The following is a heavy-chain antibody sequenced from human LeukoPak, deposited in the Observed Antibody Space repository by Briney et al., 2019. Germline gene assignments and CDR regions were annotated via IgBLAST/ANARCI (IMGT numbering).Heavy chain of an antibody. CDR1: GFTFSSSA. D-gene: IGHD6-19*01. Sequence: GGSLRLSCAASGFTFSSSAMSWVRQAPGKGLEWVSAIGNNGGYTYYADSVQGRFTISRDNSKSTLCLQMNSLRAEDTAVYYCARATREWLTLNYWGQGTLVTVSS. V-gene: IGHV3-23*01. J-gene: IGHJ4*02. CDR3: ARATREWLTLNY. CDR2: IGNNGGYT.